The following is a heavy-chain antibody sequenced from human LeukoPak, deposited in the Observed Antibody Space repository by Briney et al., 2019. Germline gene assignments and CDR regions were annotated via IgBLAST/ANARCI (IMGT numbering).Heavy chain of an antibody. Sequence: PSETLSLTCTVSGGSISSYYRSWIRQPAGKGLEWIGRIYTSGSTNYNPSLKSRVTMSVDTSKNQFSLKLSSVTAADTAVYYCARDRFPDSSSYYYYYYMDVWGKGTTVTVSS. D-gene: IGHD6-6*01. J-gene: IGHJ6*03. CDR1: GGSISSYY. CDR3: ARDRFPDSSSYYYYYYMDV. V-gene: IGHV4-4*07. CDR2: IYTSGST.